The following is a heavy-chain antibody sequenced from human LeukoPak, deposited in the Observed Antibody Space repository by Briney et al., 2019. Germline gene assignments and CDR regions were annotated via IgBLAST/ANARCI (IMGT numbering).Heavy chain of an antibody. D-gene: IGHD2-2*01. CDR2: IRSKANSYAT. CDR1: GFTFSGSA. Sequence: GGSLKLSCAASGFTFSGSAMRWVRQASGKGLEWVGRIRSKANSYATAYAASVKGRFTISRDDSKNTAYLQMNSLKTEDTAVYYCRIVVVPVAISPLRGGYMDVWGKGTTVTVSS. V-gene: IGHV3-73*01. CDR3: RIVVVPVAISPLRGGYMDV. J-gene: IGHJ6*03.